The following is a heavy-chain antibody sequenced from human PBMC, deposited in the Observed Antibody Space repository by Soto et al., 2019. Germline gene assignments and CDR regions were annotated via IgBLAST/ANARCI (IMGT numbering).Heavy chain of an antibody. CDR1: GFTFSDYY. Sequence: PGGSLRLSCAASGFTFSDYYMSWIRQAPGKGLEWIGYIYYSGSTYYKPSLKSRVTISVDRSKNQFSLKVNSVTAADTAVYYCASKWFGEPYKFDYWGQGALVTVSS. V-gene: IGHV4-59*08. D-gene: IGHD3-10*01. CDR2: IYYSGST. CDR3: ASKWFGEPYKFDY. J-gene: IGHJ4*02.